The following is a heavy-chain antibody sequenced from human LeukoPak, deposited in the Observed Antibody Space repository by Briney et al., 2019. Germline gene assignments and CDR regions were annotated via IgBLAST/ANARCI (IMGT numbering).Heavy chain of an antibody. CDR3: ARVVMRGIAAADWDY. D-gene: IGHD6-13*01. Sequence: GGSLRLSCAASGFTFSKCWTSWVRQAPAKGLEWVANINQDGSEKLYVDSVKGRFTISRDNAKNSLYLQMNSLRAEDTAVYYCARVVMRGIAAADWDYWGQGTLVTVSS. V-gene: IGHV3-7*01. CDR1: GFTFSKCW. J-gene: IGHJ4*02. CDR2: INQDGSEK.